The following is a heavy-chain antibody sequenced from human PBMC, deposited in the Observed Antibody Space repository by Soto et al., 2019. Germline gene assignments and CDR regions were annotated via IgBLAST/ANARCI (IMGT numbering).Heavy chain of an antibody. Sequence: EVQLLESGGGLVQPGRSLRLSCAASGFTFSNYAMSWVRQAPGQGLDWVSAISGSGGTTYYADSVKGRFTISRDNSKNTLFLQMNSLRAEDAAVYYCAKFFVETGSISGWPWSFHYGGQGTLVTVSS. D-gene: IGHD6-25*01. CDR2: ISGSGGTT. CDR1: GFTFSNYA. V-gene: IGHV3-23*01. CDR3: AKFFVETGSISGWPWSFHY. J-gene: IGHJ4*02.